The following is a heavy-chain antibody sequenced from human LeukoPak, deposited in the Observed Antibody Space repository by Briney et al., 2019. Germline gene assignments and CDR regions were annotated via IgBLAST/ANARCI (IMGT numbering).Heavy chain of an antibody. D-gene: IGHD3-10*01. CDR1: GGSIRSSYYY. Sequence: SETLSLTYTVSGGSIRSSYYYWGWIRQPPGKGLEWIGEINHSGSTNYNPSLKSRVTISVDTSKNQFSLKLSSVTAADTAVYYCARGPGGLLWFGELLEEPFDYWGQGTLVTVSS. CDR3: ARGPGGLLWFGELLEEPFDY. J-gene: IGHJ4*02. CDR2: INHSGST. V-gene: IGHV4-39*07.